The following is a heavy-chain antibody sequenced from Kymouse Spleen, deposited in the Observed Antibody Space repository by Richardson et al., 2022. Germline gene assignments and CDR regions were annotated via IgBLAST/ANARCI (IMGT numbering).Heavy chain of an antibody. CDR2: INHSGST. D-gene: IGHD3-10*01. CDR3: ARVGYYGSGSYFYYYYYGMDV. V-gene: IGHV4-34*01. J-gene: IGHJ6*02. CDR1: GGSFSGYY. Sequence: QVQLQQWGAGLLKPSETLSLTCAVYGGSFSGYYWSWIRQPPGKGLEWIGEINHSGSTNYNPSLKSRVTISVDTSKNQFSLKLSSVTAADTAVYYCARVGYYGSGSYFYYYYYGMDVWGQGTTVTVSS.